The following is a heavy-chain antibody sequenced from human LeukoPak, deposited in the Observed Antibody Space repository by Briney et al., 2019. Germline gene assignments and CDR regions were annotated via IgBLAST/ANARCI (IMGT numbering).Heavy chain of an antibody. Sequence: SETLSLTCTVSGYSISSGYYWGWIRQPPGKGLEWIGSIYHSGSTFHNPSLKSRVTMSVDTSKNQFSLKLSSVTAADTAVYYCARDCITMVRGVSVGDAFDIWGQGTMVTVSS. CDR1: GYSISSGYY. CDR3: ARDCITMVRGVSVGDAFDI. CDR2: IYHSGST. D-gene: IGHD3-10*01. V-gene: IGHV4-38-2*02. J-gene: IGHJ3*02.